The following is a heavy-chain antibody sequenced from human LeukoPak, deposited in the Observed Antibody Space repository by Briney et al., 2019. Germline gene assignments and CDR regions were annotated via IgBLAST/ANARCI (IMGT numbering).Heavy chain of an antibody. J-gene: IGHJ4*02. CDR1: GFTFSNYG. Sequence: PGGSLRLSCAASGFTFSNYGMHWVRQAPGKGLEWVAVIWHDGSTKYYGDSVKGRFTISRDNSINTLFLQMKSLRAEDTAVYYGRREGGRGEDSGDYWGQGTLVTVSS. CDR3: RREGGRGEDSGDY. V-gene: IGHV3-33*01. D-gene: IGHD3-10*01. CDR2: IWHDGSTK.